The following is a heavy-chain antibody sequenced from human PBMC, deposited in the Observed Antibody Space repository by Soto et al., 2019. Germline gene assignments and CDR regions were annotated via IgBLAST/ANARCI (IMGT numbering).Heavy chain of an antibody. V-gene: IGHV4-59*01. CDR1: GGSISSYY. CDR3: ARHYYDSSGYYNFDY. D-gene: IGHD3-22*01. J-gene: IGHJ4*02. CDR2: IYYSGST. Sequence: SETLSLTCTVSGGSISSYYWSWIRQPPGRGLEWIGYIYYSGSTNYNPSLKSRVTISVDTSKNQFSLKLSSVTAADTAVYYCARHYYDSSGYYNFDYWGQGTLVTVSS.